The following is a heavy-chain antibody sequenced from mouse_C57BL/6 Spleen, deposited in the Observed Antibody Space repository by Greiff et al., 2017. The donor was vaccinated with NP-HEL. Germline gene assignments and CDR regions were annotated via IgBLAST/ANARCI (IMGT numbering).Heavy chain of an antibody. V-gene: IGHV5-12*01. CDR1: GFTFSDYY. Sequence: EVHLVESGGGLVQPGGSLKLSCAASGFTFSDYYMYWVRQTPEKRLEWVAYISNGGGSTYYPDTVKGRFPISRDNAKNTLYLQMSRLKSEDTAMYYCARQDYGSSYDGSPWFAYWGQGTLVTVSA. CDR3: ARQDYGSSYDGSPWFAY. D-gene: IGHD1-1*01. CDR2: ISNGGGST. J-gene: IGHJ3*01.